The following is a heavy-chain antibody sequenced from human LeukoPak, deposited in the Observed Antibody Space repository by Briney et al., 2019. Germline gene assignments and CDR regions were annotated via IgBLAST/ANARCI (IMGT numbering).Heavy chain of an antibody. CDR3: ARDQEYCSSTSCYSP. Sequence: ASVKVSCKASGYTFTGYYMHWVRQAPGQGLEWMGIINPSGGSTSYAQKFQGRVTMTRDMSTSTVYMELSSLRSEDTAVYYCARDQEYCSSTSCYSPWGQGTLVTVSS. CDR1: GYTFTGYY. D-gene: IGHD2-2*01. CDR2: INPSGGST. V-gene: IGHV1-46*01. J-gene: IGHJ5*02.